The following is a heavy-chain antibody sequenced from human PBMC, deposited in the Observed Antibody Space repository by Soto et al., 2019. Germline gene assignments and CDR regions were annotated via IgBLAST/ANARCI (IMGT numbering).Heavy chain of an antibody. Sequence: ASVKVSCKPSGYTFTAYYIHWVRQAPGQGLEWMGWINPNSGAINYAQKFQGRVTMTRDTYIGTVFMELSSLTYDDTAVYYCARDSGSSWYGSYYSAMDVWGQGTTVTVSS. J-gene: IGHJ6*02. V-gene: IGHV1-2*02. CDR1: GYTFTAYY. CDR2: INPNSGAI. D-gene: IGHD6-13*01. CDR3: ARDSGSSWYGSYYSAMDV.